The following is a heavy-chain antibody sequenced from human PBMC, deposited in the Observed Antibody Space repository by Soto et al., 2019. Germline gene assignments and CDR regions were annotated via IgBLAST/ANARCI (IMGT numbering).Heavy chain of an antibody. CDR3: ARDELGYCTNGVCWYYYYYGMDV. Sequence: QVQLVESGGGVVQPGRSLRLSCAASGFTFSSYAMHWVRQAPGKGLEWVAVISYDGSNKYYADSVKGRFTISRDNSKNTLYLQMNSLRAEDTAVYYCARDELGYCTNGVCWYYYYYGMDVRGQGTTVTVSS. V-gene: IGHV3-30-3*01. CDR2: ISYDGSNK. CDR1: GFTFSSYA. D-gene: IGHD2-8*01. J-gene: IGHJ6*02.